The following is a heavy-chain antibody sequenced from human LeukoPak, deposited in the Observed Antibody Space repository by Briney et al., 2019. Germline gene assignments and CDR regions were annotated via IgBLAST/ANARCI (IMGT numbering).Heavy chain of an antibody. D-gene: IGHD3-10*02. CDR1: GFTFSSYS. V-gene: IGHV3-21*01. CDR3: AELGITMIGGV. J-gene: IGHJ6*04. Sequence: GGSLRLSCAASGFTFSSYSMNWVRQAPGKGLEWVSSISSTSIYIFYADSVKGRFTISRDNAKNSLYLQMNSLRAEDTAVYYCAELGITMIGGVWGKGTTVTISS. CDR2: ISSTSIYI.